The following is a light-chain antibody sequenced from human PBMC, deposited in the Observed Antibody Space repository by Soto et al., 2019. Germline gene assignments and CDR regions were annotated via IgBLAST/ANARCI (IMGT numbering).Light chain of an antibody. CDR2: GAS. Sequence: EIVMTQSPATLSVSPGERATLSCRASQSVSSNLAWYQQKPGQAPRLLIYGASTRATGIPARFSGSGSGTEFTLTISSLQSEDFAVYYCQQYNIAPGTFGQGTKVDIK. CDR3: QQYNIAPGT. CDR1: QSVSSN. V-gene: IGKV3-15*01. J-gene: IGKJ1*01.